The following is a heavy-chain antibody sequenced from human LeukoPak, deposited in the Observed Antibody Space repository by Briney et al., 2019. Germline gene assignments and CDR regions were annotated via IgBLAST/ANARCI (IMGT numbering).Heavy chain of an antibody. CDR1: GFTFSSYG. CDR2: IRYDGSNA. V-gene: IGHV3-30*02. CDR3: AKDLRGYSYGYYFDY. D-gene: IGHD5-18*01. Sequence: AGGSLRLSCPASGFTFSSYGMHWVRQAPGKGLEWVAFIRYDGSNACYADSVKGRFTISRDNSKNTLYLQMNSLRAGDTAVYYCAKDLRGYSYGYYFDYWGQGTLVTVSS. J-gene: IGHJ4*02.